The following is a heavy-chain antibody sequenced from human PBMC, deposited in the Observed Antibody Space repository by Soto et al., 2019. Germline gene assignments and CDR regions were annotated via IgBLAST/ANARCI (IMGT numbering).Heavy chain of an antibody. CDR3: ARSEATVLDY. CDR1: GGSMSSSNW. V-gene: IGHV4-4*02. J-gene: IGHJ4*02. Sequence: QVQLQESGPGLVKPSGTLSLTCTVSGGSMSSSNWWNWVRQPPGKGLEWIGETHHSGRTNYNPSRKSRVTLSVDKSQHHFSLKLSSVTAADPAVYYCARSEATVLDYWGQGTLVTVSS. CDR2: THHSGRT. D-gene: IGHD4-17*01.